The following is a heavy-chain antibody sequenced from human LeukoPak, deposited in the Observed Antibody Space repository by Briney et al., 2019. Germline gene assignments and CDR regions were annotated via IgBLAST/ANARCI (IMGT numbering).Heavy chain of an antibody. D-gene: IGHD6-13*01. V-gene: IGHV3-72*01. Sequence: GGSLRLSRAASGFTFSDSFMSWVRQAPGKGLAWVGRSRNTADSYTAEYAASVKGRFTISRDESKNSLYLQISSVETEDAAVYYCATSSWYRLAYWGQGSLVTVSS. CDR3: ATSSWYRLAY. J-gene: IGHJ4*02. CDR2: SRNTADSYTA. CDR1: GFTFSDSF.